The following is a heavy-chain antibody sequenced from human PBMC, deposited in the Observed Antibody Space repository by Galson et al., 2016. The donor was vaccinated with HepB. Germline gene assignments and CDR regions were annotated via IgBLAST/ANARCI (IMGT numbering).Heavy chain of an antibody. Sequence: TLSLPCSVPGGSVSSKGYFWTWIRQHPGKGREWFGYIYYTWVIYYHPSLKSRLDMSVDTSKNQVSLRLSSVTVADTAVYYCARDRYPDCSGHNYLDPWGQGTLVTVSS. D-gene: IGHD2-15*01. V-gene: IGHV4-31*03. CDR2: IYYTWVI. J-gene: IGHJ5*02. CDR3: ARDRYPDCSGHNYLDP. CDR1: GGSVSSKGYF.